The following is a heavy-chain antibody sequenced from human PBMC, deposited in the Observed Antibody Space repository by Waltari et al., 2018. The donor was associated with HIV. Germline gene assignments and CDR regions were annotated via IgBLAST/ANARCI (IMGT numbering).Heavy chain of an antibody. CDR1: GFTFSSYS. Sequence: EVQLVESGGGLVQPGGSLRLSCAASGFTFSSYSMNWVRQAPGKGLGWVSYISSSSSTIYYADSVKGRFTISRDNAKNSLYLQMNSLRAEDTAVYYCAREGGIAAAGADYWGQGTLVTVSS. J-gene: IGHJ4*02. CDR2: ISSSSSTI. D-gene: IGHD6-13*01. CDR3: AREGGIAAAGADY. V-gene: IGHV3-48*04.